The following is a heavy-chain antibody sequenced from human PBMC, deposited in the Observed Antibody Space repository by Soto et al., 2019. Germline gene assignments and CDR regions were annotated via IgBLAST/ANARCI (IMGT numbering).Heavy chain of an antibody. CDR2: ISGSGSST. CDR1: GFTFHNYA. Sequence: PGGSLRLSCAASGFTFHNYAMSWVRQAPEKGLEWVSVISGSGSSTDYADSVKGRFTISRDSSKNTLYLQMNSLRAEDTAVYYCAKDLPTGGIHVFDSWGQGTLVTVSS. J-gene: IGHJ4*02. V-gene: IGHV3-23*01. CDR3: AKDLPTGGIHVFDS. D-gene: IGHD5-18*01.